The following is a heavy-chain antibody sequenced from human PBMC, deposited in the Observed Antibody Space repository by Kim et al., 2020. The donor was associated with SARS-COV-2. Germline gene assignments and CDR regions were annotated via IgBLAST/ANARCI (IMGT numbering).Heavy chain of an antibody. J-gene: IGHJ4*02. CDR2: IDPSDSYT. Sequence: GESLKISCKGSGYSFTSYWISWVRQMPGKGLEWMGRIDPSDSYTNYSPSFQGHVTISADKSISTAYLQWSSLKASDTAMYYCARHKRGYSGYDLTDYWGQGTLVTVSS. D-gene: IGHD5-12*01. CDR1: GYSFTSYW. CDR3: ARHKRGYSGYDLTDY. V-gene: IGHV5-10-1*01.